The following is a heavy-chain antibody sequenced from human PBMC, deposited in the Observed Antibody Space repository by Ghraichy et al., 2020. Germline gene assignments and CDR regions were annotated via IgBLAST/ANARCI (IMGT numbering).Heavy chain of an antibody. Sequence: SETLSLTCTVSGGSISSSSYYWGWIRQPPGKGLEWIGSIYYSGSTYYNPSLKSRVTISVDTSKNQFSLKLSSVTAADTAVYYCARHIRSSWYLGPWGQGTLVTVSS. CDR3: ARHIRSSWYLGP. D-gene: IGHD6-13*01. CDR1: GGSISSSSYY. J-gene: IGHJ5*02. V-gene: IGHV4-39*01. CDR2: IYYSGST.